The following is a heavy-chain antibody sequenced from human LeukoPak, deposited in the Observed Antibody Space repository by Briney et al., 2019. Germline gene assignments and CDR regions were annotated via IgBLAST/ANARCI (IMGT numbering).Heavy chain of an antibody. CDR1: GDSISRYY. Sequence: SETLSLTCTVSGDSISRYYWSWIRQTAGKGLESIGRIYTSGSANYNPSLKSRVTMSMDTSKNQFSMKLTSVTAADTAVYYCAGDKSGYDYFDSWGQGTLVTVSS. J-gene: IGHJ4*02. CDR2: IYTSGSA. V-gene: IGHV4-4*07. D-gene: IGHD5-12*01. CDR3: AGDKSGYDYFDS.